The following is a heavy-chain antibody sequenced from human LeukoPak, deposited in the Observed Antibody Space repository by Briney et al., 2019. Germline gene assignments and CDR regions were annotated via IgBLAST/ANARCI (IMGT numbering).Heavy chain of an antibody. CDR2: ISMSGSNI. CDR1: GFTFSNYE. J-gene: IGHJ6*04. V-gene: IGHV3-48*03. D-gene: IGHD1-7*01. CDR3: ARDGTGYYHFGLDV. Sequence: GGSLRLSCAASGFTFSNYEMNWVRQAPGKGLEWVSSISMSGSNIHYADSVKGRFIISRDNAKDSLYLQMNSLRAEDTAVYYCARDGTGYYHFGLDVWGKGTTVTVSS.